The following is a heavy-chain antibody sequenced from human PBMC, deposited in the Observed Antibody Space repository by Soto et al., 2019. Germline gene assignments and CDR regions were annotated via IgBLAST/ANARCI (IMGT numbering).Heavy chain of an antibody. V-gene: IGHV4-59*01. CDR1: GGSISSYY. Sequence: SETLSLTCTVSGGSISSYYWSWIRQPPGKGLEWIGYIYYSGSTNYNPSLKSRVTISVDTSKNQFSLKLSSVTAAATAVYYCARGTSSSGWYFDYWGQGTLVTVSS. CDR3: ARGTSSSGWYFDY. CDR2: IYYSGST. D-gene: IGHD6-19*01. J-gene: IGHJ4*02.